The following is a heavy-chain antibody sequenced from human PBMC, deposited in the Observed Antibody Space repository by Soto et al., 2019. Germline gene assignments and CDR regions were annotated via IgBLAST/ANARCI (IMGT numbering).Heavy chain of an antibody. D-gene: IGHD3-16*02. CDR2: INSDGTTI. Sequence: EVQLAESGGGLVQPGGSLRLSCVASGFTITNYWMHWVRQAPGKGLVWVSRINSDGTTIDHADSVRGRFTISRDNAKNTRYLQMNCVRAEDTAVYACARGFRWGMDVWGQGTTFIVSS. V-gene: IGHV3-74*01. CDR1: GFTITNYW. CDR3: ARGFRWGMDV. J-gene: IGHJ6*02.